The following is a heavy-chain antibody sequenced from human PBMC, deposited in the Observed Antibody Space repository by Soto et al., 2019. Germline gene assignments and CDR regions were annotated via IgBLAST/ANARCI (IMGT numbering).Heavy chain of an antibody. CDR1: GFTFSSYD. D-gene: IGHD1-7*01. J-gene: IGHJ4*02. CDR3: VRRVSGNYDY. V-gene: IGHV3-64*01. Sequence: EVQLAESGGGMVQPGGSLRLSCVASGFTFSSYDMHWVRQAPGKGLEYVSSISSNGGTTYYGNSVKGRLTISRDNSKNTLYLQMHSLRAEDMAVYYCVRRVSGNYDYWGQGTLVTVSS. CDR2: ISSNGGTT.